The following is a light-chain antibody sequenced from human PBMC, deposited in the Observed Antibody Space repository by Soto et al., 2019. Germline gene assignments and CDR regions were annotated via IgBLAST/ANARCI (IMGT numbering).Light chain of an antibody. CDR2: WAS. Sequence: DIVMTQSPDSLAVSLGERSTINCKFSQSVLYISNKKNYLSLYQQKPGQPPKLLIYWASTRESGVPDRFSGRGSGTDFPLPISSLQAEDVAVYYCQQYYSTPYNFGKGTKLEIK. CDR3: QQYYSTPYN. V-gene: IGKV4-1*01. CDR1: QSVLYISNKKNY. J-gene: IGKJ2*01.